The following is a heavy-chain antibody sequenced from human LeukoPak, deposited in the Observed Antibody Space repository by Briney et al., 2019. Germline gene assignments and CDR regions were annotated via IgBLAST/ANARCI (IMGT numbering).Heavy chain of an antibody. D-gene: IGHD5-18*01. J-gene: IGHJ6*03. CDR1: GFTFGNAW. V-gene: IGHV3-15*01. CDR3: TTVDTAMVYYYYYYYMDV. CDR2: IKSKTDGGTT. Sequence: GGSLRLCCAASGFTFGNAWMSWVRHAPGKGLEWVARIKSKTDGGTTDYAAPVKGRFTISRDDSKNTLYLQMNSLKTEDTAVYYCTTVDTAMVYYYYYYYMDVWGKGTTVTVSS.